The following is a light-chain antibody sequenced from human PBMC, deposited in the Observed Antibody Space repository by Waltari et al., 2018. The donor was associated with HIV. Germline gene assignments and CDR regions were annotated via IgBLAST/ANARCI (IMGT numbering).Light chain of an antibody. J-gene: IGLJ1*01. CDR2: YDS. CDR1: NIGSKR. Sequence: SYVLTQPPSVSVAPGKTARITCGGNNIGSKRVHWYHQKPGQAPGLVIYYDSDRPSGIPERFSGSNSGNTATLTISRVEAGDEADYYCQVWDSSSDHGVFGTGTKVTVL. CDR3: QVWDSSSDHGV. V-gene: IGLV3-21*04.